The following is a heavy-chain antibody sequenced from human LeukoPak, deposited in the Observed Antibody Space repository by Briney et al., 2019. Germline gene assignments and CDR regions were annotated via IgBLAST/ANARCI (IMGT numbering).Heavy chain of an antibody. J-gene: IGHJ3*02. V-gene: IGHV3-48*03. CDR2: ISSSGDII. CDR1: GFIFSSYE. Sequence: PGGSLRLSCAASGFIFSSYEMNWVRQAPGKGLEWISFISSSGDIIFYEDSVKGRFTVSRDNAKNSPYPQMNSLRAEDTALYYCARDRSGGWYDDAFDIWGQGTMVTVSS. CDR3: ARDRSGGWYDDAFDI. D-gene: IGHD6-19*01.